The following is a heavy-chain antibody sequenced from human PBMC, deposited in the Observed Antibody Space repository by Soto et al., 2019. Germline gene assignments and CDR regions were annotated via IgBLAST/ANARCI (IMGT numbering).Heavy chain of an antibody. CDR1: GFTFMGYW. J-gene: IGHJ6*02. V-gene: IGHV5-51*01. D-gene: IGHD3-3*01. CDR2: IDPADSET. Sequence: EVQLVQSGAEEKKPGEFLQISCQGSGFTFMGYWIAWVRQMPGKGLEWMGIIDPADSETKYSPSFEGQVSISVDKSISTAYLQWSSLKASDTAMYYCARAYYDFYGLDVWGQGTAVRVSS. CDR3: ARAYYDFYGLDV.